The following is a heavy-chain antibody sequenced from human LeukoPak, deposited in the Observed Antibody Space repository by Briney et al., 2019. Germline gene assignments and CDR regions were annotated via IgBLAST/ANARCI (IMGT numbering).Heavy chain of an antibody. CDR2: IYYSGST. Sequence: SETLSLTCTVSGGSISSYYWSWIRQPPGKGLEWIGYIYYSGSTNYNPSLKSRVTISVDTSKNQFSLKLSSVTAADTAVYYCARGWEPSSGDAFDIWGQGTMVTVSS. CDR1: GGSISSYY. D-gene: IGHD1-26*01. J-gene: IGHJ3*02. CDR3: ARGWEPSSGDAFDI. V-gene: IGHV4-59*12.